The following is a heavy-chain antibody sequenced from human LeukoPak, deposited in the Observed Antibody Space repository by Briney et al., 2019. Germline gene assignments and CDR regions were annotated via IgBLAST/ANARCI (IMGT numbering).Heavy chain of an antibody. V-gene: IGHV3-30*18. D-gene: IGHD3-22*01. J-gene: IGHJ4*02. Sequence: GGSLRLSCAASGFSFTSYGIHWVRQAPGKGLEWLALISYDGGTKYYTDSVKGRFTVSRDNSNNTLYLQMTSLRVEDTAMYYCAKFPYYYETSDFSLWGQGTLVTVSS. CDR3: AKFPYYYETSDFSL. CDR2: ISYDGGTK. CDR1: GFSFTSYG.